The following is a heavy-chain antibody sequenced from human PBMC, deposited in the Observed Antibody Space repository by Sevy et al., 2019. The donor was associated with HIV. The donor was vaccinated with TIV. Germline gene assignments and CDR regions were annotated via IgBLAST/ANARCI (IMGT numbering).Heavy chain of an antibody. CDR1: GFTFSTHA. CDR2: ISYDGNIE. J-gene: IGHJ4*02. CDR3: ARDLGYESTGYLPLFDN. D-gene: IGHD3-22*01. V-gene: IGHV3-30-3*01. Sequence: GGSLRLSCAASGFTFSTHAMHWVRQAPGKGLEWVAIISYDGNIEYYPDSVKGRFTISRDDSKNTLYLQMNSLRSEDTAFYCCARDLGYESTGYLPLFDNWGQGTLVTVSS.